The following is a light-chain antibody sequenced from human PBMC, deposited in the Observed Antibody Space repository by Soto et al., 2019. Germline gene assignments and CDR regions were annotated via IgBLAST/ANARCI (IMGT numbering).Light chain of an antibody. V-gene: IGLV2-14*01. J-gene: IGLJ1*01. CDR2: EGS. CDR1: SSDVGSYNY. Sequence: QSVLTQPASVSGSPGQSITISCTGTSSDVGSYNYVSWYQQHPGKAPKLIIYEGSNRPSGVSSRFSGSKSGNTASLTISGLQAEDEADYYCSSYTSSSTVFGTGTTVTVL. CDR3: SSYTSSSTV.